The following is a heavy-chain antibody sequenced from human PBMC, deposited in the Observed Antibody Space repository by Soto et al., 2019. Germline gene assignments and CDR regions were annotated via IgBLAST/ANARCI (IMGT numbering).Heavy chain of an antibody. CDR3: ARGLSQPGAYPHYYGSGSYFDY. CDR2: INHSGST. CDR1: GGSFSGYY. J-gene: IGHJ4*02. D-gene: IGHD3-10*01. V-gene: IGHV4-34*01. Sequence: NPSETLSLTCAVYGGSFSGYYWSWVRQPPGKGLEWIGEINHSGSTNYNPSLKSRVTISVDTSKNQFSLKLSSVTAADTAVYYCARGLSQPGAYPHYYGSGSYFDYWGQGTLVTVSS.